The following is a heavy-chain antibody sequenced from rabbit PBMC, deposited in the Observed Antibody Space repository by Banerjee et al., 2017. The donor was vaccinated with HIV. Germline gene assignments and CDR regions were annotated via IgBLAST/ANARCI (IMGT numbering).Heavy chain of an antibody. CDR2: IYAGSSGST. J-gene: IGHJ6*01. CDR1: GFSFSSSYY. Sequence: QSLEESGGDLVKPGASLTLTCTASGFSFSSSYYMCWVRQAPGKGLEWIACIYAGSSGSTYYASWAKGRFTISKTSSTTVTLQMTSLTAADTATYFCARGDYAGYAGYGYDGGMDLWGPGTLVTVS. V-gene: IGHV1S40*01. CDR3: ARGDYAGYAGYGYDGGMDL. D-gene: IGHD6-1*01.